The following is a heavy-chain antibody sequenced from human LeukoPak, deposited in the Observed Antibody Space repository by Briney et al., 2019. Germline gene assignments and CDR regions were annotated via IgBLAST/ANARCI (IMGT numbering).Heavy chain of an antibody. CDR1: GGSISSYY. CDR2: IYTSGST. V-gene: IGHV4-4*09. CDR3: ARLVDFWSGCDV. J-gene: IGHJ6*04. D-gene: IGHD3-3*01. Sequence: PSETLSLTCTVSGGSISSYYWSWIRQPPGKGLERIGYIYTSGSTNYNPSLKSRVTISVDTSKNQFSLKLSSVTAADTAVYYCARLVDFWSGCDVWGKGTTVTVSS.